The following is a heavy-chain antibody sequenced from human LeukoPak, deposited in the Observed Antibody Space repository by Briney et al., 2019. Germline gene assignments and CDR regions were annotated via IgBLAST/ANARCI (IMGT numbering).Heavy chain of an antibody. J-gene: IGHJ3*02. CDR3: AKSRIVGATTDAFDI. CDR1: RITFAEYA. Sequence: HPGRSLRLSCAASRITFAEYAMHWVRQAPGKGLVWVSGISWNSGSIGHADSVKGRFTISRDNAKNSLYLQMNSLRAEDTALYYCAKSRIVGATTDAFDIWGQGTMVTVSS. D-gene: IGHD1-26*01. V-gene: IGHV3-9*01. CDR2: ISWNSGSI.